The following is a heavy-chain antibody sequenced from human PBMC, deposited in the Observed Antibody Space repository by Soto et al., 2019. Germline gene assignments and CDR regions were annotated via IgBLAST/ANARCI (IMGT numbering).Heavy chain of an antibody. Sequence: PGGSLRLSCSASGFRLSSSYMHWVRQAPGKGLEWLAVSSFDGTQQFYGDSVKGRFTVSRDNSNNTLYLEMNSLRTEDTAVYYCATQLRGSGWYPLDSWGKGTRVTVSS. CDR1: GFRLSSSY. CDR3: ATQLRGSGWYPLDS. V-gene: IGHV3-30*03. D-gene: IGHD6-19*01. J-gene: IGHJ4*02. CDR2: SSFDGTQQ.